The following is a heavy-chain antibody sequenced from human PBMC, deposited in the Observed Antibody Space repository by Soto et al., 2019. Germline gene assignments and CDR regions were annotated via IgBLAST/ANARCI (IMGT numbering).Heavy chain of an antibody. D-gene: IGHD3-10*01. CDR1: GFTFSIYE. CDR3: ARDTFRGVISLHCSYAMDG. CDR2: ISYDGSNK. Sequence: QVQQVESGGGVVQPGRSLRLSCAASGFTFSIYEMHWVRQAPGKGLEWVAVISYDGSNKYYADSVKSQFTIYRDNSKIALCIQMSSLVAEDTVVYYCARDTFRGVISLHCSYAMDGWGQWTTVTVSS. J-gene: IGHJ6*02. V-gene: IGHV3-30*03.